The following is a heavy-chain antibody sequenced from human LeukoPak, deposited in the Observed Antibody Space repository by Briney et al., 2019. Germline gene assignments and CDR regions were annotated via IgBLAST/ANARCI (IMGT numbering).Heavy chain of an antibody. CDR3: AKRLWESKGLDPFDI. J-gene: IGHJ3*02. D-gene: IGHD5-18*01. V-gene: IGHV3-23*01. Sequence: GGSLRLSCAASGFTFSTYAMTWVRQAPGKGLEWVSGISGNSDMTYYADSVKGRFSISRDNSKNTLYLQMNSLRADDTALYYCAKRLWESKGLDPFDIWGQVTMVTVSS. CDR2: ISGNSDMT. CDR1: GFTFSTYA.